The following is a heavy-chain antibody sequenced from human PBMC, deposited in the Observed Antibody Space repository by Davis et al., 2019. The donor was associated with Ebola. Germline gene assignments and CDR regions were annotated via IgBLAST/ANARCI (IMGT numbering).Heavy chain of an antibody. CDR2: IYYSGST. J-gene: IGHJ4*02. CDR3: ASSGWYVTDY. Sequence: MPSETLSLTCTVSGGSISSSSYYWGWIRPPPGKGLEWIGSIYYSGSTYYNPSLKSRVTISVDTSKNQFSLKLSSVTAADTAVYYCASSGWYVTDYWGQGTLVTVSS. V-gene: IGHV4-39*01. D-gene: IGHD6-19*01. CDR1: GGSISSSSYY.